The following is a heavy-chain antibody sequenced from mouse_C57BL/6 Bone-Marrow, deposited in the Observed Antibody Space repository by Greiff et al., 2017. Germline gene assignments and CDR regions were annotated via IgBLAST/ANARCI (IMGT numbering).Heavy chain of an antibody. CDR3: ARDGDYGKSYYYAMDY. CDR2: IWSGGST. Sequence: QVQLQQSGPGLVQPSQSLSITCTVSGFSLTSYGVHWVRQSPGKDLEWLGVIWSGGSTDYNAAFISRLSISKDNSKSQVFFKMNSLQADDTAIYYCARDGDYGKSYYYAMDYWGQGTSVTVSS. J-gene: IGHJ4*01. CDR1: GFSLTSYG. D-gene: IGHD2-4*01. V-gene: IGHV2-2*01.